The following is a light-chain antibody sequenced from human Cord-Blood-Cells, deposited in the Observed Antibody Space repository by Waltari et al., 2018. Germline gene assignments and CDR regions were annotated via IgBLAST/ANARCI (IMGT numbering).Light chain of an antibody. J-gene: IGKJ2*01. Sequence: EIVMTQSPATLSVSPGERATLSCKASQSVSRNLAWYQQKPGQAPRLLIYGASTRATGIPARFSGSGSGTEFTLTISSLQSEDFAVYYCQQYNNWPYTFGQGIKLEIK. CDR1: QSVSRN. CDR2: GAS. V-gene: IGKV3-15*01. CDR3: QQYNNWPYT.